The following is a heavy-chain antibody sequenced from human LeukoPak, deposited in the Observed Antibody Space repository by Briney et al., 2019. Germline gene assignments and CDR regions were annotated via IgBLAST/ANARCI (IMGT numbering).Heavy chain of an antibody. CDR2: INSSGGDT. D-gene: IGHD5-18*01. Sequence: GASVKVSCKASGYTFTRYYMHWVRQAPGQGLAWMGTINSSGGDTRYAQKFQGRVTMTRDTSTSTVYMELSSLTSDDTAVYYCARGEGYSYGYGDNWGQGTLVTVSS. V-gene: IGHV1-46*01. CDR1: GYTFTRYY. CDR3: ARGEGYSYGYGDN. J-gene: IGHJ4*02.